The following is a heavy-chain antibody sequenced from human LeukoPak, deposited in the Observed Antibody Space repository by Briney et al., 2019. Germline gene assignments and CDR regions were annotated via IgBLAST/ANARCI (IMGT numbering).Heavy chain of an antibody. CDR3: AKSPSWGSGLDAFDI. CDR1: DGSISNYY. Sequence: ETLSLTCTVSDGSISNYYWSWIRQPPGKGLEWIGYIYYTGSTKYNPSLKSRVTLSVDSSKTHFSLKLNSVTAADTAVYYCAKSPSWGSGLDAFDIWGQGTMVTVSS. J-gene: IGHJ3*02. V-gene: IGHV4-59*01. CDR2: IYYTGST. D-gene: IGHD7-27*01.